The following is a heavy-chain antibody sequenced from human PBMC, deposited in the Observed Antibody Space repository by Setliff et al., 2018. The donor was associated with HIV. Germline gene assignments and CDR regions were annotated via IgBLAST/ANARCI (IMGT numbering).Heavy chain of an antibody. J-gene: IGHJ4*02. CDR3: ARTVNDYGDYYFDY. D-gene: IGHD4-17*01. Sequence: ASVKVSCKASGYTFTSYAMHWVRQAPGQRLEWMGWINAGTGNTKYSQNFQGRVTFSSDTSASTAYMELSSLRSEDTAVYYCARTVNDYGDYYFDYWGQGTLVTVSS. CDR2: INAGTGNT. CDR1: GYTFTSYA. V-gene: IGHV1-3*01.